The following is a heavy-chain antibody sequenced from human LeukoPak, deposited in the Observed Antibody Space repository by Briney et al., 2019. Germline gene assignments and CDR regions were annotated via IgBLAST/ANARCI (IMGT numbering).Heavy chain of an antibody. Sequence: SETLSLTCTVSGGSISSGSYYWSWIRQPAGKGLEWIGRIYTSGSTNYNPSLKSRVTISVDTSKNQFSPKLSSVTAADTAVYYCARGIVLMVYAEYYFDYWGQGTLVTVSS. CDR1: GGSISSGSYY. CDR3: ARGIVLMVYAEYYFDY. V-gene: IGHV4-61*02. J-gene: IGHJ4*02. D-gene: IGHD2-8*01. CDR2: IYTSGST.